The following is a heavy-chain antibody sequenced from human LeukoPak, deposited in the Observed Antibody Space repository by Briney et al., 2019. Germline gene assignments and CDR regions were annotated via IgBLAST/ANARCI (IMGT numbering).Heavy chain of an antibody. V-gene: IGHV4-59*08. CDR1: GGSISGHF. D-gene: IGHD1-14*01. J-gene: IGHJ4*02. CDR3: ARLLGSSTAIDY. Sequence: SETLSLTCTVSGGSISGHFWSWIRQPPGKGLEWIGYVYYSGSTTYNPSLKSRVTISVDTSKNRFSLKLSSVTVADTAVYHCARLLGSSTAIDYWGQGTLVTVSS. CDR2: VYYSGST.